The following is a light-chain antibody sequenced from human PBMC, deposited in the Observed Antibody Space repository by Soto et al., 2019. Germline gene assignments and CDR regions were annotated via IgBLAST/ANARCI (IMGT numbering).Light chain of an antibody. Sequence: AIRMTQSPSSLSASTGDRVTITCRASQGISSYLAWYQQKPGKAPKLLIYAASTLQSGVPSRFSGSGSGTDFTLTNSCLQSEDFATYYCQQYYSYRITFGQGTRLEIK. CDR3: QQYYSYRIT. CDR1: QGISSY. V-gene: IGKV1-8*01. CDR2: AAS. J-gene: IGKJ5*01.